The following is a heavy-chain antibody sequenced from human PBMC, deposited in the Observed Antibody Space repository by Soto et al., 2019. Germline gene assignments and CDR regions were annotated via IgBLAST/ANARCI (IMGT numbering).Heavy chain of an antibody. CDR2: IYDDGTT. CDR1: GGSISSYF. J-gene: IGHJ3*01. D-gene: IGHD2-2*01. Sequence: SETLSLTCSVSGGSISSYFRNWLRQPPGKGLEWIGYIYDDGTTDYNPSLKSRVTIVLAMSNNQFSLKLSSVIAADTAVYYCVSSRSAIYGDALDVWGQGTMVTVSS. CDR3: VSSRSAIYGDALDV. V-gene: IGHV4-59*03.